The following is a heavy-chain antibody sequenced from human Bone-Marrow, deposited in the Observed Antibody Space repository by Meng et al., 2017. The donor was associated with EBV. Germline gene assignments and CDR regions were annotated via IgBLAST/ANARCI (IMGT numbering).Heavy chain of an antibody. CDR3: ARGPAAYDYVWGSYRYNWFDP. Sequence: QVLLVQAGAEVKKPGSSVKGSCKASGYTSTSYAMHWVRQAPGQRLEWMGWINAGNGNTGYAQKFQGRVTMTRNTSISTAYMELSSLRSEDTAVYYCARGPAAYDYVWGSYRYNWFDPWGQGTLVTVSS. V-gene: IGHV1-3*01. D-gene: IGHD3-16*02. J-gene: IGHJ5*02. CDR1: GYTSTSYA. CDR2: INAGNGNT.